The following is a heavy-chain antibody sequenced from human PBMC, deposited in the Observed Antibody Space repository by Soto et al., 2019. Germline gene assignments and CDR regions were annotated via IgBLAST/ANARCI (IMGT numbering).Heavy chain of an antibody. J-gene: IGHJ6*02. V-gene: IGHV3-9*01. CDR1: GFSVDDYT. D-gene: IGHD1-1*01. Sequence: EVQLVESGGDLLQPGGSLRLSCAGFGFSVDDYTMHWVRQAPGKGLEWVSGITANSDRRAYAASVRGRFTVSKDSAKNSLYLQMDSLRIEDTALYYCAKGVRMTRNEMDVWGQGTAVIVSS. CDR2: ITANSDRR. CDR3: AKGVRMTRNEMDV.